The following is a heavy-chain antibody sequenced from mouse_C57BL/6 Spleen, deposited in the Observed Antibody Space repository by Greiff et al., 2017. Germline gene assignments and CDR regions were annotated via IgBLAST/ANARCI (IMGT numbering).Heavy chain of an antibody. Sequence: QVQLKESGPGLVQPSQSLSITCTVSGFSLTSYGVHWVRQSPGKGLEWLGVIWRGGSTDHNAAFMSRLSITKDNSKSQVFFKMNSLQADDTAIYYCAKFYYGSSYAMDYWGQGTSVTVSS. CDR3: AKFYYGSSYAMDY. J-gene: IGHJ4*01. CDR1: GFSLTSYG. D-gene: IGHD1-1*01. V-gene: IGHV2-5*01. CDR2: IWRGGST.